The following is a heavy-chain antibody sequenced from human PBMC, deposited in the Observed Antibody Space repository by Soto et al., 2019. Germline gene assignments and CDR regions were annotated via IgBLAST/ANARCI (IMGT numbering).Heavy chain of an antibody. D-gene: IGHD3-10*01. CDR1: GDTFKNCV. CDR2: IIPLFGTT. J-gene: IGHJ6*02. V-gene: IGHV1-69*05. Sequence: GASVKVSCKASGDTFKNCVISWVRQAPGQGLEWMGGIIPLFGTTDFAQRVQGRLTITTDESTTTAYRELSRLRSEDTATYYCAAELGFGKLSVVWGQGTTVTVSS. CDR3: AAELGFGKLSVV.